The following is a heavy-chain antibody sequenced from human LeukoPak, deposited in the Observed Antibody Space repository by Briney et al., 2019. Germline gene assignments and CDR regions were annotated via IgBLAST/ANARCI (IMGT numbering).Heavy chain of an antibody. D-gene: IGHD1-20*01. CDR1: GGTFSSYA. J-gene: IGHJ5*02. V-gene: IGHV1-69*05. CDR3: ARNGGHNWNEWFDP. Sequence: ASVKVSCKASGGTFSSYAISWVRQAPGQGLEWMGGIIPIFGTANYAQKFQGRVTITTDKSTSTAYMELSSLRSEDTAVYYCARNGGHNWNEWFDPWGQGTLVTVSS. CDR2: IIPIFGTA.